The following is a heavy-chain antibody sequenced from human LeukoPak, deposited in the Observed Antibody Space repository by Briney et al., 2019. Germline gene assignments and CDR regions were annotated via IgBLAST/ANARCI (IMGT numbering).Heavy chain of an antibody. Sequence: GGSLRLSCAASGFTFSSYSMNWVRQAPGKGLEWVSYISSSRSTIYYADSVKGRFTISRDNAKNSLNLQMNSLRAEDTAVYYCAKESPHYDYWGQGTLVTVSS. CDR1: GFTFSSYS. CDR2: ISSSRSTI. J-gene: IGHJ4*02. V-gene: IGHV3-48*01. CDR3: AKESPHYDY.